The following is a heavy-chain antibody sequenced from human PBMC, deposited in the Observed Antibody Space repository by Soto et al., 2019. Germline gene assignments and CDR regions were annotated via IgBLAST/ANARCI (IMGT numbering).Heavy chain of an antibody. CDR2: ISSSGGGA. V-gene: IGHV3-23*01. CDR3: AKDMTTVVTGSDS. CDR1: GFTFSSYA. J-gene: IGHJ4*02. Sequence: EVQLLESGGDLVQPGGSLRLSCAASGFTFSSYAMTWVRQAPGKGLEWVSAISSSGGGAYYADSVKGRFTISRDNSKNTLYLQLTSLRAEDTAVYFCAKDMTTVVTGSDSWGPGTLVIVAS. D-gene: IGHD4-17*01.